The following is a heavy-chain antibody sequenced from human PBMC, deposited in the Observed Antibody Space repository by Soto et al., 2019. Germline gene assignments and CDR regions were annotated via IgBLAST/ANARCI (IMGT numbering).Heavy chain of an antibody. Sequence: GSLRLSCAASGFTFSDSYMSWIRQAPGKGLEWISYITFSGNTVYYADSLKGRFTISRDNAKNSLYLQMNRLRAEDTAVYYCARVSWREKYGMDVWGQGTTVTVSS. CDR1: GFTFSDSY. CDR2: ITFSGNTV. V-gene: IGHV3-11*01. J-gene: IGHJ6*02. CDR3: ARVSWREKYGMDV.